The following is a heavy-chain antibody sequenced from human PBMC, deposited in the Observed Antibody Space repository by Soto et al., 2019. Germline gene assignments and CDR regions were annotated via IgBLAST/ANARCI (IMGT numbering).Heavy chain of an antibody. Sequence: GSLRLSCAASGFTFSDSYMSWIRQAPGKGLEWISYITFSGNTVYYADSLKGRFTISRDNAKNSLYLQMNRLRAEDTAVYYCARVSWREKYGMDVWGQGTTVTVSS. CDR1: GFTFSDSY. CDR2: ITFSGNTV. V-gene: IGHV3-11*01. J-gene: IGHJ6*02. CDR3: ARVSWREKYGMDV.